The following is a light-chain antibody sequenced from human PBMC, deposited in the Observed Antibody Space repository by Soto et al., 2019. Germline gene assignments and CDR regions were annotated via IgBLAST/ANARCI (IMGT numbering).Light chain of an antibody. V-gene: IGKV1-9*01. Sequence: DIQLTQSPSFLSASVGDRVTITCRASQAISSHLAWYQQVPGTGPKLLIYAASTLQGGVPSRFSGSGFGTEFTLAISSLQPEDFATYYCQQVNGYPHTFGQGTKLELK. J-gene: IGKJ2*01. CDR2: AAS. CDR3: QQVNGYPHT. CDR1: QAISSH.